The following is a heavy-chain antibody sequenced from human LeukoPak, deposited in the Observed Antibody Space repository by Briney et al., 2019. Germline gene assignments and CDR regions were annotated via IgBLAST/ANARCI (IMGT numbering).Heavy chain of an antibody. CDR1: GFTFSSYW. J-gene: IGHJ3*02. CDR2: IKQDESEK. D-gene: IGHD2-15*01. Sequence: GGSLRLSCAASGFTFSSYWMYWVRQAPGKGLEWVASIKQDESEKYYGDSVKGRFAVSRDNAKNSLFLQMNSLRAEDTAVYYCARDLGYYDFDIWGQGTMVTVS. CDR3: ARDLGYYDFDI. V-gene: IGHV3-7*01.